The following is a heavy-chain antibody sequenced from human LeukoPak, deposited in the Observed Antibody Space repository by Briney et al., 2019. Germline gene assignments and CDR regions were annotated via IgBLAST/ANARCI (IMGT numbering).Heavy chain of an antibody. CDR2: TYTSGST. CDR3: ARGYCSGGSCYKRLGYFYYYMDV. J-gene: IGHJ6*03. D-gene: IGHD2-15*01. Sequence: SETLSLTCTVSGGSISSYYWSWIRQPAGKGLEWIGRTYTSGSTDYNPSLKSRVTMSVDTSKNQFSLKLSSVTAADTAVYYCARGYCSGGSCYKRLGYFYYYMDVWGKGTTVTISS. CDR1: GGSISSYY. V-gene: IGHV4-4*07.